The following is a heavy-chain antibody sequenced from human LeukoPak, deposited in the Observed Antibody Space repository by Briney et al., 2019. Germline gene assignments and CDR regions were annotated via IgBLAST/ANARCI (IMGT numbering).Heavy chain of an antibody. CDR1: GGSISSSSYY. Sequence: SETLSLTCTVSGGSISSSSYYWGWIRQPPGKGLEWIGEINHSGSTNYNPSLKSRVTISVDTSKNQFSLKLSSVTAADTAVYYCARGRPRSCSGGSCYSINWGQGTLVTVSS. V-gene: IGHV4-39*07. CDR3: ARGRPRSCSGGSCYSIN. J-gene: IGHJ4*02. D-gene: IGHD2-15*01. CDR2: INHSGST.